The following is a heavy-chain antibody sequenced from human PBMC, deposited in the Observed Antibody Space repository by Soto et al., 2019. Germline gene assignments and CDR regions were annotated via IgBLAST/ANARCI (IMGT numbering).Heavy chain of an antibody. Sequence: QVQLQVSGPGQVKPSETLSLTYTVSGDSISDYFYWSWIRQPAGKGLEWIGRIYTDGTTKYTASLKSCAAPSLDKAKNQSSLRLSSVTASDSAVYYFSRGGRTAFTGIFDQWGRGPRVTVSS. CDR1: GDSISDYFY. CDR3: SRGGRTAFTGIFDQ. CDR2: IYTDGTT. J-gene: IGHJ4*02. V-gene: IGHV4-4*07. D-gene: IGHD2-8*02.